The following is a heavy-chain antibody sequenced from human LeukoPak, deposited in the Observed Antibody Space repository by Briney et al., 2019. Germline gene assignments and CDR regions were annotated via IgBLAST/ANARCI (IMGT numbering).Heavy chain of an antibody. V-gene: IGHV3-48*01. CDR3: ARDTLFCSGGYCYHDI. CDR1: GFTFSSYS. CDR2: ISSSSSTI. D-gene: IGHD2-15*01. Sequence: PGGSLRLSCAASGFTFSSYSMNWVHQAPGKGLEWVSYISSSSSTIYYADSVKGRFTISRDNAKNSLYLQMNSLRAEDTAVYYCARDTLFCSGGYCYHDIWGQGTMVTVSS. J-gene: IGHJ3*02.